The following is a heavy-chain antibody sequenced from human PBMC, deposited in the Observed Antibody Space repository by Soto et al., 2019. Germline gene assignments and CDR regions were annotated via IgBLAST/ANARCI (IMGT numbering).Heavy chain of an antibody. Sequence: GGSLRLSCAASGFTFSSYCMHWVRQAPGKGLEWVAVIWYDGSNKYYADSVKGRFTISRDNSKNTLYLQMNSLRAEDTAVYYCARVPYSSGWYDYWGQGTLVTVSS. V-gene: IGHV3-33*01. D-gene: IGHD6-19*01. J-gene: IGHJ4*02. CDR3: ARVPYSSGWYDY. CDR1: GFTFSSYC. CDR2: IWYDGSNK.